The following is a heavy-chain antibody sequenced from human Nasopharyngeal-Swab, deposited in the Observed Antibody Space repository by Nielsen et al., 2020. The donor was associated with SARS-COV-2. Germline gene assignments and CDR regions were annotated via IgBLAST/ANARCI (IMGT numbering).Heavy chain of an antibody. CDR1: GVSISRSSYY. J-gene: IGHJ4*02. V-gene: IGHV4-39*07. Sequence: SETLSLTCTVSGVSISRSSYYWGWIRQPPGKGLEWIGSIYSGGSTNSNPSLKSRVTISVDTSKNQFSLNLNSVTAADTAVYYCARGGLTGGWYPSYWGQGTLVTVSS. CDR2: IYSGGST. D-gene: IGHD6-19*01. CDR3: ARGGLTGGWYPSY.